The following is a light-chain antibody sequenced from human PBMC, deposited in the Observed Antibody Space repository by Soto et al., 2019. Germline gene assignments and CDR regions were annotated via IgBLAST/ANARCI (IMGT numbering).Light chain of an antibody. J-gene: IGKJ5*01. CDR2: AAS. V-gene: IGKV1-9*01. CDR1: QGISSY. CDR3: QQANSFPIT. Sequence: DIQLTQSPSFLSASVGDRVTITCRASQGISSYLAWYQQKPGKAPKLLIYAASTLQSGVPSRFSGSGSGTEFTLTISSLQPEDFATYYCQQANSFPITFGQGTRLEN.